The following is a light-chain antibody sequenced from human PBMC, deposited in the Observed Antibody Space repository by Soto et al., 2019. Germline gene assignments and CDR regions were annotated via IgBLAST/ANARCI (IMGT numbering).Light chain of an antibody. Sequence: EIVLTQSPGTLTLSPGERATLSCRASQSVSGSFLAWYQQKPGQAPRLLIYGASRRATDIPDRFSGSGSGTDFTLTISRLEPEDFAVYYCQQYGSSSYTFGQGTKVDIK. CDR1: QSVSGSF. CDR3: QQYGSSSYT. J-gene: IGKJ2*01. CDR2: GAS. V-gene: IGKV3-20*01.